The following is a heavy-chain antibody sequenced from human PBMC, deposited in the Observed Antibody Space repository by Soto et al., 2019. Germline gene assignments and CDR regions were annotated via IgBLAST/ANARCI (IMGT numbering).Heavy chain of an antibody. CDR1: GGPISSGGYY. Sequence: SETLSLTCTVSGGPISSGGYYWSWIRQHPGKGLEWIGYIYYSGSTYYNPSLKSRVTISVDTSKNQFSLKLSSVTAADTAVYYCAREGCSGGSCYSAFDIWGQGTMVTVSS. V-gene: IGHV4-31*03. D-gene: IGHD2-15*01. J-gene: IGHJ3*02. CDR3: AREGCSGGSCYSAFDI. CDR2: IYYSGST.